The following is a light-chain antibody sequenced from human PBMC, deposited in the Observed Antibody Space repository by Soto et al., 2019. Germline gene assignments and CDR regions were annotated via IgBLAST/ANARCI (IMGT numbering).Light chain of an antibody. CDR3: HQYYGYPYT. J-gene: IGKJ2*01. CDR1: HNINSW. Sequence: DIQMTQSPSTLSASIGDRITITCRASHNINSWLAWYQQKPGRAPKVLIYDAYSLESGVPSRISGSGSGTEFILTICSLELDDFATYYCHQYYGYPYTFGQGTKLEIK. CDR2: DAY. V-gene: IGKV1-5*01.